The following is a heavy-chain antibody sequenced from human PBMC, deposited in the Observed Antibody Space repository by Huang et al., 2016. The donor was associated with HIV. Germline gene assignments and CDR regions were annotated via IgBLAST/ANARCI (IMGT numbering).Heavy chain of an antibody. Sequence: QVWLVESGGGVVQPGRPLRLSCVGSGFSFSSYGIHWVRQAPGKGLGWVAFSSYDGNGRSYAGSVEGRFSISRQNSKSTVSLQMNSLRVEDSGVYFCAKGSGHFDSWGQGTLVTVSP. D-gene: IGHD2-8*02. V-gene: IGHV3-30*18. CDR2: SSYDGNGR. J-gene: IGHJ5*01. CDR3: AKGSGHFDS. CDR1: GFSFSSYG.